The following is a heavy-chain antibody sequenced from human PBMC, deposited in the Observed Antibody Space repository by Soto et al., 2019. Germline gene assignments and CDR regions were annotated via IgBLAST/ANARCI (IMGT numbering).Heavy chain of an antibody. D-gene: IGHD1-26*01. J-gene: IGHJ6*02. CDR3: AASSFYYGMDV. V-gene: IGHV5-51*01. CDR1: GYTFTNYW. CDR2: IYPGDSDT. Sequence: PGESLKISCKGSGYTFTNYWIGRVRQMPGKGLEWMGIIYPGDSDTKYNPSFQGQVTISADKSITTTYLQWSSLKASDTAIYYCAASSFYYGMDVWGQGTTVTVSS.